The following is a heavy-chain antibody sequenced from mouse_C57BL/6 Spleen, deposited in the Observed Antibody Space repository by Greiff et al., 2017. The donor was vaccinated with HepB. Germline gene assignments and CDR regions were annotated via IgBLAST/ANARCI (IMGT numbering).Heavy chain of an antibody. D-gene: IGHD2-2*01. CDR1: GYTFTSYW. J-gene: IGHJ3*01. V-gene: IGHV1-61*01. CDR2: IYPSDSET. Sequence: QVQLQQPGAELVRPGSSVKLSCKASGYTFTSYWMDWVKQRPGQGLEWIGNIYPSDSETHYNQKFKDKATLTVDKSSSTAYMQLSSLTSEDSAVYYCAKRYGCDFAWFAYWGQGTLVTVSA. CDR3: AKRYGCDFAWFAY.